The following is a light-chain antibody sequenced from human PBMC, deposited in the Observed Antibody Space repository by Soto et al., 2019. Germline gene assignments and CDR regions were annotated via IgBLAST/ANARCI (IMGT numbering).Light chain of an antibody. CDR2: DAS. V-gene: IGKV1-5*01. Sequence: QSSQARASMSAVVGDRDTITCRASQNIRTWLSWYQQKPGKAPNLLIFDASSLHSGVPSRFSGSGSGTEFTLTITSLQPDDFATYYCQHYNPNSQPFGQGTNGDIK. J-gene: IGKJ1*01. CDR3: QHYNPNSQP. CDR1: QNIRTW.